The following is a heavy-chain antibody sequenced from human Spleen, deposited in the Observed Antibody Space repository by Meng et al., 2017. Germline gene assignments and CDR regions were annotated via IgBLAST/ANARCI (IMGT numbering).Heavy chain of an antibody. CDR3: AREGVTSYYYYGMDV. CDR1: GYTFTSYD. J-gene: IGHJ6*02. V-gene: IGHV1-8*01. CDR2: MNPNSGNT. D-gene: IGHD4-23*01. Sequence: ASVKVSCKASGYTFTSYDINWVRQATGQGLEWMGWMNPNSGNTGYAQKFQGRVTITRNTSISTAYMELSSLRSEDTAVYSCAREGVTSYYYYGMDVWGQGTTVTVSS.